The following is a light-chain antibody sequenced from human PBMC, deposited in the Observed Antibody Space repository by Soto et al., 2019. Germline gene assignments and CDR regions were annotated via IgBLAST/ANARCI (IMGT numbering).Light chain of an antibody. CDR1: QTISNW. Sequence: DIQMTQSPSTLSASVGDRVTITCRASQTISNWLAWYQQKPGKAPKFLIYTVSTLESGVPSRFSGAGSGTEFSLTISSLQPDDFATYYRQQYQTYPSPFGHGPKVDIK. CDR3: QQYQTYPSP. V-gene: IGKV1-5*03. CDR2: TVS. J-gene: IGKJ1*01.